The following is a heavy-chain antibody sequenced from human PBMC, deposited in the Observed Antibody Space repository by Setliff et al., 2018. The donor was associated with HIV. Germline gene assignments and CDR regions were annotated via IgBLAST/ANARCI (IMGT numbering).Heavy chain of an antibody. J-gene: IGHJ6*02. CDR3: ARSGYSSSWYLDYYYYYGMDA. V-gene: IGHV1-2*02. D-gene: IGHD6-13*01. CDR1: GYTFTGYY. CDR2: INPNSGGT. Sequence: ASVKVSCKASGYTFTGYYMHWVRQAPGQGLEWMGWINPNSGGTNYAQKFQGRVTMTRDTSISTAYMELSRLRSDDTAVYYCARSGYSSSWYLDYYYYYGMDAWGQGTTVTVS.